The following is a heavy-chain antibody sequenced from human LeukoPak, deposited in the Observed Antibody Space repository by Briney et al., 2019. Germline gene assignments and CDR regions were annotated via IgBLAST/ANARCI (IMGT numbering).Heavy chain of an antibody. Sequence: GGSLRLSCAASAFSFSADTMHWVRQAPGKGLEWVATILFDGSDTSYADSVKGRFTISRDNPKNSLYLQMNSLRAEDTAIYCCARDGDSNGSYYFDSWGQGTLVTVSS. CDR2: ILFDGSDT. CDR1: AFSFSADT. D-gene: IGHD6-19*01. CDR3: ARDGDSNGSYYFDS. J-gene: IGHJ4*02. V-gene: IGHV3-30*04.